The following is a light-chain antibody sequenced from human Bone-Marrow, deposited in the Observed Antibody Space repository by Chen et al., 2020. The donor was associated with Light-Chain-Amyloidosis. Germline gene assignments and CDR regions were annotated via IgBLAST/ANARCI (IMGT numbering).Light chain of an antibody. CDR1: SSDVGRYNR. Sequence: QSALTQPPSVSGSPGQSVTISCTGTSSDVGRYNRVSWYQQPPGTAPKLMIYEVSKRPSGVSNRFSGSKSGNTASLTISGLQAEDEAEYYCCSYAGSSTSYWVFGGGTKLTVL. J-gene: IGLJ3*02. V-gene: IGLV2-23*02. CDR2: EVS. CDR3: CSYAGSSTSYWV.